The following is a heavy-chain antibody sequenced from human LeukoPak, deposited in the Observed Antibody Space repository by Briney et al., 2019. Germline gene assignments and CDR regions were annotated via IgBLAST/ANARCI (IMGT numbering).Heavy chain of an antibody. CDR3: ARAPLKYSSSTYYFDY. Sequence: SETLSLTCTVSGGSISSGSYYWSWIRQPAGKGLEWIGRIYTSGSTNYNPSLKRRITISVDTSKNQFSLKLSSVTAADTAVYYCARAPLKYSSSTYYFDYWGQGTLVTVSS. V-gene: IGHV4-61*02. J-gene: IGHJ4*02. CDR2: IYTSGST. D-gene: IGHD6-6*01. CDR1: GGSISSGSYY.